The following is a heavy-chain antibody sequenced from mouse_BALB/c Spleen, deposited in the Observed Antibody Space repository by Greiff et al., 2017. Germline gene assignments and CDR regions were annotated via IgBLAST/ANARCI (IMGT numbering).Heavy chain of an antibody. Sequence: SGPELVKPGASVKMSCKASGYTFTSYVMHWVKQKPGQGLEWIGYINPYNDGTKYNEKFKGKATLTSDKSSSTAYMELSSLTSEDSAVYYCARAYGNYGFAYWGQGTLVTVSA. D-gene: IGHD2-1*01. CDR3: ARAYGNYGFAY. CDR1: GYTFTSYV. CDR2: INPYNDGT. J-gene: IGHJ3*01. V-gene: IGHV1-14*01.